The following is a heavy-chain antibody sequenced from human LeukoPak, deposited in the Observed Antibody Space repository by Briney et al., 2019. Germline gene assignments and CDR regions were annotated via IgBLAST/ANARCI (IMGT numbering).Heavy chain of an antibody. J-gene: IGHJ4*02. V-gene: IGHV3-30*04. D-gene: IGHD2-15*01. CDR1: GFTFSSYA. CDR3: ARGEPGYCSGASCYPFAY. Sequence: GRSLRLSCAASGFTFSSYAMHWVRQAPGKGLEWVAVISYDGSNKYYADSVKGRFTISRDNSKNTLYLQMNSLRAEDTAVYYCARGEPGYCSGASCYPFAYWGQGTLVTVSS. CDR2: ISYDGSNK.